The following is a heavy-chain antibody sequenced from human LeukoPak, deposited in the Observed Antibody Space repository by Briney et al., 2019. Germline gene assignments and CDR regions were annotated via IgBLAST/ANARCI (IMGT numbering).Heavy chain of an antibody. CDR3: GKTTTGYSSGRYPGWPVDY. D-gene: IGHD6-19*01. J-gene: IGHJ4*02. Sequence: GGSLRLSCAASGFTFKNYAMSWVRQAPGKGLEWVSGIFGSGGSAHYADSVKGRFTISRDNSKNTVYLQMDSLRVEDTAVYYCGKTTTGYSSGRYPGWPVDYWGQGTLVTVSS. CDR1: GFTFKNYA. CDR2: IFGSGGSA. V-gene: IGHV3-23*01.